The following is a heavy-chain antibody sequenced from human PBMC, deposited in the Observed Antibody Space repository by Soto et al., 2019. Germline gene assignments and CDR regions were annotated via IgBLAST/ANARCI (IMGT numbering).Heavy chain of an antibody. J-gene: IGHJ4*02. CDR2: IIPSFGTA. Sequence: SVKVSCKASGGTFSSYAISWVRQAPGQGLEWMGVIIPSFGTANYAQKFQGRVTITSDESTSTAYMELSSLRSEDTAVYYCARSRNSNDPFHXWGQGTLVTVSX. CDR3: ARSRNSNDPFHX. V-gene: IGHV1-69*13. CDR1: GGTFSSYA. D-gene: IGHD4-4*01.